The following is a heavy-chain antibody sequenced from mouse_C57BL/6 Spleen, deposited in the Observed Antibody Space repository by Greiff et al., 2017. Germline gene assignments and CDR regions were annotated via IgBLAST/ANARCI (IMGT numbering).Heavy chain of an antibody. D-gene: IGHD1-1*01. CDR1: GFSFTSYG. CDR3: ARDYGGVDY. CDR2: IWSGGST. V-gene: IGHV2-2*01. J-gene: IGHJ4*01. Sequence: VQLQQSGPGLVQPSPCLSITCTASGFSFTSYGVHWVRQSPGQGLEWLGVIWSGGSTDYNAACISRLSISKDNSKSQVFFKMNSLQADDAAIYYCARDYGGVDYWGQGTSVTVSS.